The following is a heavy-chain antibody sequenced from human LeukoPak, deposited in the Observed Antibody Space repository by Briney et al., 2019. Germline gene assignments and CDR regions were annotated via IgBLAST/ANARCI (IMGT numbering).Heavy chain of an antibody. D-gene: IGHD1-20*01. CDR3: ARYSLIGNNDFDI. V-gene: IGHV4-59*11. Sequence: SETLSLTCTVSGGPISSHYWSWIRQPPGKGLEWIGYIDNSGRTDYNPSLMSRVTISADTSKNQFSLNVTSVTAADTAVYYCARYSLIGNNDFDIWGQGTMVTISS. J-gene: IGHJ3*02. CDR1: GGPISSHY. CDR2: IDNSGRT.